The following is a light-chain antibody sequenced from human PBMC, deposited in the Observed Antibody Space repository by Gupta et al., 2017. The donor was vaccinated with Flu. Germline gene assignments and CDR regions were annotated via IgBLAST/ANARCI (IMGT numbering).Light chain of an antibody. J-gene: IGKJ1*01. V-gene: IGKV2-28*01. CDR3: LYSRPTRGYT. Sequence: EIVMTQSPLSLAVTPGEPASSSCRSSQSLLHSNGKNYLDWYVQKPGQPPLLLMSLASSRAAVPSWMFSDISLRKYSPLRSSVGDEEDAGGYYSLYSRPTRGYTFGQGTNVDIK. CDR2: LAS. CDR1: QSLLHSNGKNY.